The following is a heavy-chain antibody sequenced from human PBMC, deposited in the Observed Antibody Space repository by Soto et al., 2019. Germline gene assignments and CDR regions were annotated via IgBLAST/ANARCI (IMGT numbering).Heavy chain of an antibody. CDR1: GGSFSGYY. Sequence: SETLSLTCAVYGGSFSGYYWSWIRQPPGKGLEWIGEINHSGSTNYNPSLKSRVTISVETSKNQFSLKLSSVTAADTAVYYCARGKFRQAYYYYGMDVWGQGTTVTVSS. V-gene: IGHV4-34*01. J-gene: IGHJ6*02. CDR3: ARGKFRQAYYYYGMDV. CDR2: INHSGST.